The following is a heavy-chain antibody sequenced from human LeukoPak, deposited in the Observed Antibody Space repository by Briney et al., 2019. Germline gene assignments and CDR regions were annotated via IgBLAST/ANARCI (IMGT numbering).Heavy chain of an antibody. J-gene: IGHJ3*02. CDR1: GYTFTGYY. Sequence: SVKVSCKASGYTFTGYYMHWVRQAPGQGLEWMGGIIPIFGAANYAQKFQGRVTITADTSTNTAYMELGSLRSEDAAVYYCARAARTLFGVFIIAAFDIWGQGTMVTVSS. V-gene: IGHV1-69*06. CDR2: IIPIFGAA. CDR3: ARAARTLFGVFIIAAFDI. D-gene: IGHD3-3*01.